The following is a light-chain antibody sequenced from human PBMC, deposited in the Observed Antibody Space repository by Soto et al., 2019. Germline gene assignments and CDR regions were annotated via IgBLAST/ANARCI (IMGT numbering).Light chain of an antibody. J-gene: IGKJ1*01. CDR3: QQFGTSPLWT. V-gene: IGKV3-20*01. CDR1: QSVSSTF. CDR2: GAS. Sequence: EIVLTQSPGTLSLSPGERATLSCRASQSVSSTFLAWLQQKPGQAPRLLIYGASSRATGIPDRFSGSGSGTDFTLTINRLEPEDFAVYYCQQFGTSPLWTFGQGTKVEIK.